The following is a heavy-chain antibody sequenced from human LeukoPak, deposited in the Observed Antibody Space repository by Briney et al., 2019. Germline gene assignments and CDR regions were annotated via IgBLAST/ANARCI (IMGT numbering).Heavy chain of an antibody. CDR1: GYTFTSYG. J-gene: IGHJ3*02. D-gene: IGHD4-17*01. Sequence: ASVKVSCKASGYTFTSYGISWVRQAPGQGLEWMGWISAYNGNTNYAQKLQGRVIMTTDTSTSTAYMELRSLRSDDTAVYYCARRTVTTADDAFDIWGQGTMVTVSS. CDR3: ARRTVTTADDAFDI. CDR2: ISAYNGNT. V-gene: IGHV1-18*01.